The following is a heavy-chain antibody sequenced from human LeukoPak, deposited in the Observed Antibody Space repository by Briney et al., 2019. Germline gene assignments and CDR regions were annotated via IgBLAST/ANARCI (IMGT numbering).Heavy chain of an antibody. CDR1: GGSISSSSYN. D-gene: IGHD6-25*01. Sequence: SETLSLTCTVSGGSISSSSYNWGWIRQPPGKGLEWIGSMYYSGTTYYNPTLKSRVTISVDTSKNQFSLKVTSVTAADTAVYYCARHFFVGSEDAFDIWGQGTMVTVSS. CDR2: MYYSGTT. V-gene: IGHV4-39*01. J-gene: IGHJ3*02. CDR3: ARHFFVGSEDAFDI.